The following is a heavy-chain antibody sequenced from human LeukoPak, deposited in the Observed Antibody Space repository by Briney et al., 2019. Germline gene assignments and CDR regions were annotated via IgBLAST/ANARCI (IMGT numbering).Heavy chain of an antibody. V-gene: IGHV3-11*01. D-gene: IGHD5-12*01. J-gene: IGHJ4*02. CDR1: GLTLSDNY. CDR2: ISSRGTTI. Sequence: GGSLRLSCEASGLTLSDNYMNWIRQAPGKGLEWISYISSRGTTIKYADSVKGRFTISRDNAKNSLHLQLNSLNADDTAIYYCAGGDRGYDWSDLWGQGTLVAVAS. CDR3: AGGDRGYDWSDL.